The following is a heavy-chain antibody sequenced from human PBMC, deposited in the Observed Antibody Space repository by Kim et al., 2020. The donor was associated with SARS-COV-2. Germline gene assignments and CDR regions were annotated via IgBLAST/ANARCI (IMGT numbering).Heavy chain of an antibody. CDR2: IYPGDSYT. CDR1: GYTFTSYW. D-gene: IGHD4-17*01. J-gene: IGHJ3*02. Sequence: GESLKISCKGSGYTFTSYWIGWVRQMPGKGLEWMGIIYPGDSYTRYSPSFQGQVTISADKPISTAYLQWSSLKASDTAMYYCARHPSRYGDYLSAFDIWGQGTMVTVSS. CDR3: ARHPSRYGDYLSAFDI. V-gene: IGHV5-51*01.